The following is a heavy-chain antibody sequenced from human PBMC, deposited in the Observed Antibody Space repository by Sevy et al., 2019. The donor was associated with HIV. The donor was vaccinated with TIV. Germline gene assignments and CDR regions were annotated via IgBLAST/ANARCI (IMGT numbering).Heavy chain of an antibody. CDR2: IWYDGTDK. Sequence: GGSLRLSCATSGFIFSNYAMHWIRQAPGKGLEWVAVIWYDGTDKYYADSVQGRFTISRDNSQNTLYLQMNSLRVEDTAVYYCARYWGRDGHSIDYWGQGTLVTVSS. V-gene: IGHV3-33*01. CDR3: ARYWGRDGHSIDY. J-gene: IGHJ4*02. CDR1: GFIFSNYA. D-gene: IGHD3-16*01.